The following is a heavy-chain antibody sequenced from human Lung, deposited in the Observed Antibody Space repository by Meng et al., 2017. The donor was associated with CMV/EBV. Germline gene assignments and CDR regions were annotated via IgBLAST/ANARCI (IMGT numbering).Heavy chain of an antibody. CDR1: GYTFTSYG. V-gene: IGHV1-18*01. Sequence: SXXVSXKASGYTFTSYGISWVRQAPGQGLEWMGWISAYNGNTNYAQKLQGRVTMTTDTSTSTAYLELRSLRSDDTAVYYCARDPIRVLRFLEWNYYYYGMDVWGQGTTVTVSS. J-gene: IGHJ6*02. CDR2: ISAYNGNT. D-gene: IGHD3-3*01. CDR3: ARDPIRVLRFLEWNYYYYGMDV.